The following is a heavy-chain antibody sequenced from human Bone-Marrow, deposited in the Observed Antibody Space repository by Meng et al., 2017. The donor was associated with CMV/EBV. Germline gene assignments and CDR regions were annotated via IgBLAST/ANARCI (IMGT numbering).Heavy chain of an antibody. CDR1: GFTFSSYW. CDR3: AKANTDYYDSSGYYLEY. D-gene: IGHD3-22*01. J-gene: IGHJ4*02. CDR2: INSDGSST. V-gene: IGHV3-74*01. Sequence: GGSLRLSCAVSGFTFSSYWMHWIRQAPGKGLVWVSRINSDGSSTNYADSVKGRFTISRDNAKNSLYLQMNSLRAEDMALYYCAKANTDYYDSSGYYLEYWGQGTLVTVSS.